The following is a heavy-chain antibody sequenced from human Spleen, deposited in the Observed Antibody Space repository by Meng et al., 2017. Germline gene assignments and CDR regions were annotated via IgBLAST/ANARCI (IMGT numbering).Heavy chain of an antibody. D-gene: IGHD1-14*01. CDR1: GFSFDDSA. V-gene: IGHV3-30*03. J-gene: IGHJ4*02. Sequence: VQLVESGGVVVQPGGSLRLSCAASGFSFDDSAMHWVRQPPGKGLEWVAVISNDGGTRYYGDAVKGRFATSRDNSRTTLYLQMDSLRAEDTAVYYCIAEIGPRSFGDWGQGTLVTVSS. CDR2: ISNDGGTR. CDR3: IAEIGPRSFGD.